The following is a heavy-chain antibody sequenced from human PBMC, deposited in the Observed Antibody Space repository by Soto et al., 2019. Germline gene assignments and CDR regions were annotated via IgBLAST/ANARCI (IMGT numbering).Heavy chain of an antibody. CDR1: GGSISSGGYS. D-gene: IGHD5-12*01. CDR3: ARYVSMSGYDFGYGFDP. CDR2: IYHSGST. V-gene: IGHV4-30-2*01. J-gene: IGHJ5*02. Sequence: SETLSLTCAVSGGSISSGGYSWSWIRQPPGKGLEWIGYIYHSGSTYYNPSLKSRVTISVDRSKNQFSLKLSSVTAADTAVYYCARYVSMSGYDFGYGFDPWGQGTLVTVSS.